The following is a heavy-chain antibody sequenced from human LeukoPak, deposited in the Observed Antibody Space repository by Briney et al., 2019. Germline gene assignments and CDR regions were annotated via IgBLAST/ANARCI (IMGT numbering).Heavy chain of an antibody. D-gene: IGHD6-13*01. V-gene: IGHV3-23*01. CDR3: AKVQEWGLQQLDFDY. CDR1: GFTFSSYA. CDR2: ISGSGGST. Sequence: PGGSLRLSCAASGFTFSSYAMSWVRQAPGKGLEWVSAISGSGGSTYYADSVKGRFTISRDNSKNTLYLQMNSLRAEDTAVYYCAKVQEWGLQQLDFDYWGQGTLVTVSS. J-gene: IGHJ4*02.